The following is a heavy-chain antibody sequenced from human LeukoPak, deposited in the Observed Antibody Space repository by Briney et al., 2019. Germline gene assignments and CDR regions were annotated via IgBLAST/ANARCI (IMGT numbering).Heavy chain of an antibody. Sequence: SGGSLRLSCAASGFTFSSYEMNWVRQAPGKGLEWVSYISSSGSTIYYADSVKGRFTISRDNAKNSLYLQMNSLRVEDTGMYYCASGFDSGKRDYWGQGTLVTVSS. D-gene: IGHD1-26*01. J-gene: IGHJ4*02. CDR1: GFTFSSYE. CDR3: ASGFDSGKRDY. V-gene: IGHV3-48*03. CDR2: ISSSGSTI.